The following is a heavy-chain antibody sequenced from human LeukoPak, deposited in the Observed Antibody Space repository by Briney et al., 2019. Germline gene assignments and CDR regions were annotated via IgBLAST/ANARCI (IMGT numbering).Heavy chain of an antibody. J-gene: IGHJ6*02. CDR3: TTKGYYYDSSGSGYYGMDV. CDR1: GFTFSNAW. Sequence: GGSLRLSCAASGFTFSNAWMSWVRQAPGKGLEWVGRIKSKTDGGTTDYAAPVKGRFTISRDDSKNTLYLQMNSLKTEDTAVYYCTTKGYYYDSSGSGYYGMDVWGQGTTVTVSS. V-gene: IGHV3-15*01. D-gene: IGHD3-22*01. CDR2: IKSKTDGGTT.